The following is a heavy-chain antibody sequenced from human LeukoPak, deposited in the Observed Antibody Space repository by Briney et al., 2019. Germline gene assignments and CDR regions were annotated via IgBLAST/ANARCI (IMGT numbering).Heavy chain of an antibody. CDR2: ISYDGSNT. Sequence: SGGSLRLSCAASGFTFRSYSMHWVRQAPGKGLEWVAVISYDGSNTYYADSVKGRFTISRDNSKNTLYLQMNSLRAEDTAVYYCARFIAAPYYFDYWGRGTLVTVSS. CDR3: ARFIAAPYYFDY. V-gene: IGHV3-30*04. CDR1: GFTFRSYS. J-gene: IGHJ4*02. D-gene: IGHD6-13*01.